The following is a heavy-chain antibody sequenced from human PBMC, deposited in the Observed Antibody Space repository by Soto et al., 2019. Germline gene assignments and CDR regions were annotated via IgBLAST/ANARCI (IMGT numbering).Heavy chain of an antibody. CDR1: GYTLPNYS. CDR2: INPGSGYT. CDR3: TRDLNGGNPFDY. V-gene: IGHV1-3*01. Sequence: QVQFVQSGAEVKKPGASVRLSCKPSGYTLPNYSIQWVRQAAGQGLQWLGWINPGSGYTEYSQRFQGRVTLSRDNSASTFYMDLTSLTSEDTAVYFCTRDLNGGNPFDYWGQVTLVTVSS. D-gene: IGHD2-8*01. J-gene: IGHJ4*02.